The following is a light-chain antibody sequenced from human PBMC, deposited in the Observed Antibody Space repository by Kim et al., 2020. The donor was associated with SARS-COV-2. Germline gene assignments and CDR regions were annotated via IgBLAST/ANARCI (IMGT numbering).Light chain of an antibody. V-gene: IGLV7-46*01. CDR2: ETN. CDR1: TGAVTSGHY. J-gene: IGLJ3*02. Sequence: PGGTVTLPSASSTGAVTSGHYPYWCQQKPGQAPRTLIYETNNEHSWTPARFSGSLLGGKAALALSAAQPDDEADYYCLLSYNGARVFGGGTQLTVL. CDR3: LLSYNGARV.